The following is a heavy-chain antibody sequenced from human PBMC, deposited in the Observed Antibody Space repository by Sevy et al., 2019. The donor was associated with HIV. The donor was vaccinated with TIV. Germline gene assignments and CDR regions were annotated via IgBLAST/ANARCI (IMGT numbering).Heavy chain of an antibody. D-gene: IGHD2-2*01. V-gene: IGHV3-30*04. Sequence: GGSLRLSCAASGFTFSSYAMHWVRRPQAKGWGGGPFISYDEGNKNYADSVKGRFTISRDNSKNTLYLQMNSLRAEDTAVYYCARDDVVPAAGVGYFDYWGQGTLVTVSS. CDR2: ISYDEGNK. CDR1: GFTFSSYA. CDR3: ARDDVVPAAGVGYFDY. J-gene: IGHJ4*02.